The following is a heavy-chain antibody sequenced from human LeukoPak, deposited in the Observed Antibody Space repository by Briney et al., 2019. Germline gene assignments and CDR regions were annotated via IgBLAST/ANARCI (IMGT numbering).Heavy chain of an antibody. J-gene: IGHJ4*02. CDR2: IRSSGAMI. CDR3: VRDPDALDY. CDR1: GFSFSSYS. V-gene: IGHV3-48*02. Sequence: QPGGALRLSCETSGFSFSSYSMNWVRQAPGKGLEWVSYIRSSGAMIYYADSVKGRFTISRDNAKKSVYLQMNSLRDEDTAVYYCVRDPDALDYWGQGTLVTVSS.